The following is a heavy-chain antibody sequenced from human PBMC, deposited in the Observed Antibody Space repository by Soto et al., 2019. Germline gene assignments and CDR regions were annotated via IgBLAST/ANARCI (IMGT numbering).Heavy chain of an antibody. D-gene: IGHD3-22*01. CDR1: GGSISRYY. V-gene: IGHV4-59*12. J-gene: IGHJ4*02. Sequence: ASETLSLTCTVSGGSISRYYWNWIRQPPGKGLEWIGYIYYSGSTNYNPSLKSRVTISVDTSKNQFSLKLSSVTAADTAVYYCARVAGYYDSSGYYPGEFDYWGQGTLVTVS. CDR3: ARVAGYYDSSGYYPGEFDY. CDR2: IYYSGST.